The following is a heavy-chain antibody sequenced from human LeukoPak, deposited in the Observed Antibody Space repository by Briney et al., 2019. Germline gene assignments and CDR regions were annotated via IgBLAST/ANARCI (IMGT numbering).Heavy chain of an antibody. CDR1: GGTFSSYA. Sequence: ASVKVSCKASGGTFSSYAISWLRQAPGQGLEWMGRIIPILGIANYAQKFQGRVTITADKSTSTAYMELSSLRSEDTAVYYCARGGSGYDSVYWGQGTLVTVSS. CDR3: ARGGSGYDSVY. CDR2: IIPILGIA. D-gene: IGHD5-12*01. V-gene: IGHV1-69*04. J-gene: IGHJ4*02.